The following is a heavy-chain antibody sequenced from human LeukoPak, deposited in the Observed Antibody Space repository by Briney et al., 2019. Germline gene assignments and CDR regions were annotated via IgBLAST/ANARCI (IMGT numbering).Heavy chain of an antibody. J-gene: IGHJ5*02. V-gene: IGHV4-39*07. D-gene: IGHD6-13*01. CDR2: IYYSGST. Sequence: PSETLSLTCTASGGSISSSSYYWGWIRQPPGKGLEWIGSIYYSGSTYYNPSLKSRVTISVDTSKNQFSLKLSSVTAADTAVYYCAREGRGSSWYNNWFDPWGQGTLVTVSS. CDR3: AREGRGSSWYNNWFDP. CDR1: GGSISSSSYY.